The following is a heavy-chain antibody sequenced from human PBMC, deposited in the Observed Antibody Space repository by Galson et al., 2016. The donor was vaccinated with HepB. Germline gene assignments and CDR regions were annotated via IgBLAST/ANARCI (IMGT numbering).Heavy chain of an antibody. CDR1: GFTFSHSA. CDR2: IVIGTNDT. CDR3: AAATYYGEEEMGY. V-gene: IGHV1-58*01. J-gene: IGHJ4*02. D-gene: IGHD1-26*01. Sequence: SVKVSCKASGFTFSHSAVQWVRQARGLRLEWIGWIVIGTNDTKYAQEFQERVTITRDMSTSTAYMELNGLRSEDTAVYYCAAATYYGEEEMGYWGQGTPVTVSS.